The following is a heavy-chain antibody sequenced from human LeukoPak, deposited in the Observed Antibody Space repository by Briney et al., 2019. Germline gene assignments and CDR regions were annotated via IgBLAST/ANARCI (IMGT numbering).Heavy chain of an antibody. D-gene: IGHD3-22*01. V-gene: IGHV3-48*01. Sequence: GGSLRLSCAASGFTFSSYSMNWVRQAPGKGLEWVSYISSSSSNIYYADSVKGRFTISRDNSKNTLYLQMNGLRAEDTAVYYCATDGKLGYYDTSGFFPDYWGQGTLVTVSS. CDR2: ISSSSSNI. J-gene: IGHJ4*02. CDR1: GFTFSSYS. CDR3: ATDGKLGYYDTSGFFPDY.